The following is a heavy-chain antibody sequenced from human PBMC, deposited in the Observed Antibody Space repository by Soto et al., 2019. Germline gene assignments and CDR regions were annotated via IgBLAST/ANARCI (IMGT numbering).Heavy chain of an antibody. Sequence: EVQLVESEGGLVQPGGSLRLSCAASGFTVSSNYMSWVRQAPGKGLEWVSVIYSGGSTYYADSVKGRFTISRDNSKNTLYLQMNSLRAEDTAVYYCARTNDYYYYMDVWGKGTTVTVSS. CDR3: ARTNDYYYYMDV. CDR2: IYSGGST. CDR1: GFTVSSNY. J-gene: IGHJ6*03. V-gene: IGHV3-66*01.